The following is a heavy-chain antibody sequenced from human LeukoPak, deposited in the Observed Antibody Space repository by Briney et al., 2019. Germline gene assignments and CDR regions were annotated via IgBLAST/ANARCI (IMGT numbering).Heavy chain of an antibody. Sequence: PSETLSLTCTVSGYSISSGYYWGWIRQPPGKGLEWIGSIYHSGSTYYNPSLKSRVTISVDTSKNQFSLKLSSVTAADTAVYYCARVPGIAAAGNNWFDPWGQGTLVTVSS. J-gene: IGHJ5*02. CDR2: IYHSGST. CDR3: ARVPGIAAAGNNWFDP. CDR1: GYSISSGYY. V-gene: IGHV4-38-2*02. D-gene: IGHD6-13*01.